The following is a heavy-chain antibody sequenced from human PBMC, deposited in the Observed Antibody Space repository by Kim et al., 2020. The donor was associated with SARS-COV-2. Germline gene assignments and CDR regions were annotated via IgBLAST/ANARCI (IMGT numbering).Heavy chain of an antibody. J-gene: IGHJ4*02. V-gene: IGHV4-39*01. CDR3: ARPYDSSGYYYHYFDY. D-gene: IGHD3-22*01. Sequence: LKSRVTLSVDTAKNQFSLKLSSVTAADTAVYYCARPYDSSGYYYHYFDYWGQGTLVTVSS.